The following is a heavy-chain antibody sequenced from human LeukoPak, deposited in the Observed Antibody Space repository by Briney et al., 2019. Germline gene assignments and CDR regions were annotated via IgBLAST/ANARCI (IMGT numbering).Heavy chain of an antibody. D-gene: IGHD3-22*01. V-gene: IGHV3-30*02. J-gene: IGHJ4*02. Sequence: PGGSLRLSCVAAGFFFSAYGMHWLRQTPDKGLEWVTFIGPDGGDEYYTDSVRGRFTISRDNSRNTVHLQMNNLRPDDTAMYYCAKERGYYANSGYLIWGQGTLVTVSS. CDR3: AKERGYYANSGYLI. CDR2: IGPDGGDE. CDR1: GFFFSAYG.